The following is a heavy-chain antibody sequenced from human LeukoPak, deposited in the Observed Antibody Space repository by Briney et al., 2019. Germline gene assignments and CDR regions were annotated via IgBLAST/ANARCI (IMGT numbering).Heavy chain of an antibody. CDR1: GFTFTDYY. D-gene: IGHD6-13*01. Sequence: ASVKVSCKSSGFTFTDYYIHWVRQAPGQGLEWMGYIGPHSSATSSPQEFQGRVTMTRDTSMSTAYMELTRLTSDDTAVYYCARLSPGQQPGAVDYWGQGTLVTVSS. CDR3: ARLSPGQQPGAVDY. V-gene: IGHV1-2*02. J-gene: IGHJ4*02. CDR2: IGPHSSAT.